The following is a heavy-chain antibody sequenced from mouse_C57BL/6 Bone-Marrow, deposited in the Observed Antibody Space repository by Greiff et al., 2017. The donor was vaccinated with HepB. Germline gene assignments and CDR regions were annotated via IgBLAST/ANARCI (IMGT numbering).Heavy chain of an antibody. CDR2: INPGSGGT. J-gene: IGHJ2*01. CDR3: ARAFLRGYYFDY. V-gene: IGHV1-54*01. Sequence: VKLQESGAELVRPGTSVKVSCKASGYAFTNYLIEWVKQRPGQGLEWIGVINPGSGGTNYNEKFKGKATLTADNSSSTAYMQLSSLTSEDSAVYFCARAFLRGYYFDYWGQGTTLTVSS. CDR1: GYAFTNYL.